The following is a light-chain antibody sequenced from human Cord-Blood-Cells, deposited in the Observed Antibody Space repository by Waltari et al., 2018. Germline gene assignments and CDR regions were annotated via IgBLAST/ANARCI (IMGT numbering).Light chain of an antibody. V-gene: IGKV1-39*01. CDR2: AAS. J-gene: IGKJ5*01. Sequence: SPSSLSASVGDRVTITCRASQSISSYLNWYQQKPGKAPKLLIYAASSLQSGVPSRFSGSGSGTDFTLTISSLQPEDFATYYCQQSYSTPPITFGQGTRLEIK. CDR1: QSISSY. CDR3: QQSYSTPPIT.